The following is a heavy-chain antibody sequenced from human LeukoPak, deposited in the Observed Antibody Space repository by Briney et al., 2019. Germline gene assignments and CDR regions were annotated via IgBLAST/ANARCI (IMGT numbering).Heavy chain of an antibody. V-gene: IGHV1-2*02. Sequence: ASVKVSCKASGYTFTDHYMHWVRQAPGQGLEWMGWINPNSGGTNYAQKFQGRVTMTRDTSISTAYMELSRLRSDDTAVYYCARDTPPAATFYYYYGMDVWGQGTTVTVSS. CDR3: ARDTPPAATFYYYYGMDV. D-gene: IGHD2-2*01. J-gene: IGHJ6*02. CDR2: INPNSGGT. CDR1: GYTFTDHY.